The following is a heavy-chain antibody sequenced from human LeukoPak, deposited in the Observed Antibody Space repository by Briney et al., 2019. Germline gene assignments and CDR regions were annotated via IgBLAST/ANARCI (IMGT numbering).Heavy chain of an antibody. Sequence: ASVKVSCKASGYSFTAYYIHWLRQAPGQGPEWMGWIKPDSGSSHYAQKFRGRVTMTRDTSSNSAYMDLTRLKSDDTAVYYCARARVPIAVAGLYYFDYWGQGALVTVSS. CDR3: ARARVPIAVAGLYYFDY. D-gene: IGHD6-19*01. CDR2: IKPDSGSS. J-gene: IGHJ4*02. CDR1: GYSFTAYY. V-gene: IGHV1-2*02.